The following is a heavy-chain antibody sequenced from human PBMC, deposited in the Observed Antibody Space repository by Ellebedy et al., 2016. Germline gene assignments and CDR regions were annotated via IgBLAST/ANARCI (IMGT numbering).Heavy chain of an antibody. CDR3: ARDMDSRGWFSGAVGY. D-gene: IGHD6-19*01. CDR2: IKQDGSEK. CDR1: GFTFSSYW. V-gene: IGHV3-7*01. J-gene: IGHJ4*02. Sequence: GESLKISCAASGFTFSSYWMSWVRQAPGKGLEWVANIKQDGSEKYYVDSVKGRFTISRDNAKNSLYLQMNSLRAEDTAVYYCARDMDSRGWFSGAVGYWGQGTLVTVSS.